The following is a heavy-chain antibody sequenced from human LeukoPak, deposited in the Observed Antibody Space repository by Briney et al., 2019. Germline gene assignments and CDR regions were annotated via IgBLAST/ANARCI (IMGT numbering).Heavy chain of an antibody. CDR2: ISSSSSYI. CDR3: AKENPHNDY. J-gene: IGHJ4*02. CDR1: GFTFSSYS. V-gene: IGHV3-21*04. Sequence: GGSLRLSCAASGFTFSSYSMNWVRQAPGKGLEWVSSISSSSSYIYYADSVKGRFTISRDNSKNTLYMQMNSLRAEDTALYYCAKENPHNDYWGQGTLVTVSS.